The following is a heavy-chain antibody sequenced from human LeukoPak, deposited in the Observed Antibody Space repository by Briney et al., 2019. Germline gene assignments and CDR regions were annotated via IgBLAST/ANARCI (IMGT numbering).Heavy chain of an antibody. CDR1: GFTFSSYG. D-gene: IGHD4-17*01. J-gene: IGHJ4*02. V-gene: IGHV3-23*01. CDR3: AKLSGKPYGDTPLVY. Sequence: PGGSLRLSCAASGFTFSSYGMSWVRQAPGKGLEWVSAISGSGGSTYYADSVKGRFTISRDNSKNTLYLQMNSLRAEDTAVYYCAKLSGKPYGDTPLVYWGQGTLVTVSS. CDR2: ISGSGGST.